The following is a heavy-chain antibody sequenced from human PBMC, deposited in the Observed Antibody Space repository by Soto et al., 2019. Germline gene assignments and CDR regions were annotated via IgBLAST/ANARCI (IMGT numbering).Heavy chain of an antibody. CDR3: AKTDILTGYHDC. CDR2: TRNKANSYTT. J-gene: IGHJ4*02. D-gene: IGHD3-9*01. Sequence: PGGSLRLSCAASGFTFSDHYMDWVRQAPGKGLEWVGRTRNKANSYTTEYAASVKGRFTISRDDSKNTLYLQMNSLRAEDMAVYYCAKTDILTGYHDCWGQGTLVTVSS. CDR1: GFTFSDHY. V-gene: IGHV3-72*01.